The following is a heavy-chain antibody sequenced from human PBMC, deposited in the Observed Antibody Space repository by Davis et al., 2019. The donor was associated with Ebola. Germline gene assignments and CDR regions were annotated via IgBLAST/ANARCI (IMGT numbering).Heavy chain of an antibody. Sequence: GESLKISCAASGFTFSDYYMSWIRQAPGKGLEWVSYISSSGSTIYYADSEKGRFTISRDNAKNSLYLQMNSLRAEDTAVYYCARDLPLAYGMDVWGQGTTVTVSS. J-gene: IGHJ6*02. V-gene: IGHV3-11*01. CDR2: ISSSGSTI. CDR3: ARDLPLAYGMDV. CDR1: GFTFSDYY.